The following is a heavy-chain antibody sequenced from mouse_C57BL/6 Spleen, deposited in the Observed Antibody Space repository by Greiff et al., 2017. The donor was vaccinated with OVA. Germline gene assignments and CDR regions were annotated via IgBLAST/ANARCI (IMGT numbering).Heavy chain of an antibody. CDR1: GFSLTSYA. Sequence: VQLVESGPGLVAPSQSLSITCTVSGFSLTSYAISWVRQPPGKGLEWLGVIWTGGGTNYNSAPKSRLSISKDNSKSQVFLKMNSLQTDDTARYYCARRKLLRSVEGYFDVWGTGPTVTVSS. CDR2: IWTGGGT. V-gene: IGHV2-9-1*01. D-gene: IGHD1-1*01. J-gene: IGHJ1*03. CDR3: ARRKLLRSVEGYFDV.